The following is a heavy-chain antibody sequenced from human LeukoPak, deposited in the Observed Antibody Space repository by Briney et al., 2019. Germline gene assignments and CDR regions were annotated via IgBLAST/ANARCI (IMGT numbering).Heavy chain of an antibody. Sequence: GESLKISCKGSGYSFTTYWIAWVRQMPGKGLEWMGVIFPSDSDTRYSPSFEGQVTISADKSITTAYLQWSSLKASDTAMYYCAIKSGRYRDAFDIWGQGTMVTVSS. V-gene: IGHV5-51*01. CDR1: GYSFTTYW. J-gene: IGHJ3*02. D-gene: IGHD1-26*01. CDR3: AIKSGRYRDAFDI. CDR2: IFPSDSDT.